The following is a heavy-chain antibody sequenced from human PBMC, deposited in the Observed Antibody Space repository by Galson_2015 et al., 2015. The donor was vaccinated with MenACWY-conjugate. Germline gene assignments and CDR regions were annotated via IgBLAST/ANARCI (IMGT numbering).Heavy chain of an antibody. V-gene: IGHV3-7*03. CDR2: IKDDGSET. CDR1: GFTLGHYW. Sequence: SLRLSCAASGFTLGHYWMSWVRQAPGKGLEWVATIKDDGSETYYVDSVKDRFTISRDNAKNSLYLQMNSLRADDTAVYYCARPVRVRLTVTVPYCFDHWGQGILVTVSS. CDR3: ARPVRVRLTVTVPYCFDH. J-gene: IGHJ4*02. D-gene: IGHD3-16*01.